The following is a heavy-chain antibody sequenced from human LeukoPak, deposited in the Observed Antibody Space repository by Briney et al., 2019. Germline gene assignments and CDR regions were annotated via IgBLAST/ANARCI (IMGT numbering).Heavy chain of an antibody. Sequence: SGPSLVRPTQTLTLTCVISGFSLGSRGTSVSWIRQPPGKALEWLARIDWDGDKYYNTFLETRLTISKDTSNNQLVLTMTNMDPVDTATYYCARVRSIAGATALDFWGQGTLVTVSS. CDR2: IDWDGDK. D-gene: IGHD1-26*01. V-gene: IGHV2-70*11. CDR3: ARVRSIAGATALDF. CDR1: GFSLGSRGTS. J-gene: IGHJ4*02.